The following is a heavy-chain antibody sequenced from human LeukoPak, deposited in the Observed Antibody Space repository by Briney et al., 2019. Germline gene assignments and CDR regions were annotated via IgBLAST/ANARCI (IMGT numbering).Heavy chain of an antibody. D-gene: IGHD1-14*01. J-gene: IGHJ4*02. Sequence: ASVKVSCKASGGTFSSYAISWVRQAPGQGLEWMGGIIPIFGTANYAQRFQGRVTITADESTNTVYMELSSLRSEDTAVYYCARDRRVAGFYFDYWGQGTLVTVSS. CDR3: ARDRRVAGFYFDY. CDR1: GGTFSSYA. V-gene: IGHV1-69*13. CDR2: IIPIFGTA.